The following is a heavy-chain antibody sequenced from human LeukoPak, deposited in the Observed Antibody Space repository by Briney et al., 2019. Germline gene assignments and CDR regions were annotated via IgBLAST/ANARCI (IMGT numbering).Heavy chain of an antibody. V-gene: IGHV1-69*05. D-gene: IGHD2-2*02. CDR3: ARDIYCSSTCCYNNWFHP. CDR2: IIPIFGTA. Sequence: ASVKVSRNASGGTFSSYAISWVRQAPGQGLEGMGGIIPIFGTANYAQKFQGRVTITTDESTSTAYMELSSLRSEDTAVYHCARDIYCSSTCCYNNWFHPWGQGTLVTVSP. CDR1: GGTFSSYA. J-gene: IGHJ5*02.